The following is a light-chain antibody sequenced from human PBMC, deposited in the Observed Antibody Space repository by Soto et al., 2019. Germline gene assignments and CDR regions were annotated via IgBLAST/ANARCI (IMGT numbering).Light chain of an antibody. V-gene: IGLV1-44*01. CDR3: AAWDDSLNGLV. CDR2: SNN. J-gene: IGLJ3*02. CDR1: TSNIGTNP. Sequence: QSVLTQPPSASGTPGQRVTISCSGRTSNIGTNPVNWYQHLPGTAPKLLFYSNNQRPSGVPDRFSGSKSGTSASLAISGLQSEDKADYYCAAWDDSLNGLVFGGGTKLTVL.